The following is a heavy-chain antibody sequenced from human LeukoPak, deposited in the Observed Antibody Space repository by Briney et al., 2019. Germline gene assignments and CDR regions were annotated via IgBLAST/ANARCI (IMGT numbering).Heavy chain of an antibody. CDR1: GGSFSGYY. V-gene: IGHV4-34*01. CDR3: ARSEYYYDSSGYYYHYYFDY. J-gene: IGHJ4*02. CDR2: INHSGST. D-gene: IGHD3-22*01. Sequence: SETLSLTCAVYGGSFSGYYWSWIRQPPGKGLEWIGEINHSGSTNYNPSLKSRVTISVDTSKNQFSLKLSSVTAADTAVYYCARSEYYYDSSGYYYHYYFDYWGQGTLVTVSS.